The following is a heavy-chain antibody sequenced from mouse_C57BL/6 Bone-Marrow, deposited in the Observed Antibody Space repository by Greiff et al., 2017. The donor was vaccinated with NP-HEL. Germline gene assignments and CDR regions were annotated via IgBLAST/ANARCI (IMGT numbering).Heavy chain of an antibody. J-gene: IGHJ1*03. CDR2: INYDGSST. CDR1: GFTFSDYY. CDR3: ARERVVATGYFDV. V-gene: IGHV5-16*01. D-gene: IGHD1-1*01. Sequence: EVMLVESEGGLVQPGSSMKLSCTASGFTFSDYYMAWVRQVPEKGLEWVANINYDGSSTYYLDSLKSRFIISRDNAKNILYLQMSSLKSEDTATYYCARERVVATGYFDVWGTGTTVTVSS.